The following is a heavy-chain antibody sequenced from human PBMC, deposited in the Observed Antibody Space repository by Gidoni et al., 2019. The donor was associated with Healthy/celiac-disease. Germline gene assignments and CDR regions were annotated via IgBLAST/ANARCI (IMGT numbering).Heavy chain of an antibody. V-gene: IGHV3-48*01. Sequence: EVQLVESGGGLVQPGGSLRLSCAASGFPFSSYSMNWVRQAPGKGLEWVSYISSSSSTIYYADSVKGRFTISRDNAKNSLYLQMNSLRAEDTAVYYCARRYCSGGSCETTYDYWGQGTLVTVSS. CDR3: ARRYCSGGSCETTYDY. CDR2: ISSSSSTI. J-gene: IGHJ4*02. D-gene: IGHD2-15*01. CDR1: GFPFSSYS.